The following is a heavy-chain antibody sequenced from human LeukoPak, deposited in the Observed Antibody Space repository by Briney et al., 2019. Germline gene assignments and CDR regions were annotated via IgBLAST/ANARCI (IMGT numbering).Heavy chain of an antibody. CDR2: IYYSGST. J-gene: IGHJ3*02. CDR3: ARHCATVVTPWAFDI. CDR1: VGSIISNY. V-gene: IGHV4-59*08. D-gene: IGHD4-23*01. Sequence: PSKPLPFTGTAPVGSIISNYGTWIGQPPGKGWRGFGNIYYSGSTNYNPSLKSRVTISVDTSKNQFSLKLSSVTAADTAVYYCARHCATVVTPWAFDIWGQGTMVTVSS.